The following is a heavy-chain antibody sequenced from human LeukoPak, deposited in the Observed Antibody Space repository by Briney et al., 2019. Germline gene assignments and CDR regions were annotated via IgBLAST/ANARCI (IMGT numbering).Heavy chain of an antibody. V-gene: IGHV4-4*07. CDR2: IYSSGST. CDR3: ARDSSSWSYYYYMDV. Sequence: PSETLSLTCTVSGDSISSFYWSWIRQPAGKGLEWIGRIYSSGSTNYNPSLESRVTMSVDTSKNQFSLKLSSVTAADTAVYYCARDSSSWSYYYYMDVWGKGTTVTVSS. D-gene: IGHD6-13*01. CDR1: GDSISSFY. J-gene: IGHJ6*03.